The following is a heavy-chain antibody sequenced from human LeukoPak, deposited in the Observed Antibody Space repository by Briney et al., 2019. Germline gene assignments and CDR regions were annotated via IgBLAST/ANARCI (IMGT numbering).Heavy chain of an antibody. D-gene: IGHD1-14*01. CDR2: IYYSGST. Sequence: SETLSLTCTVSGGSISSYYWSWIRQPPGKGLEWIGYIYYSGSTNYNPSLKSRVTISVDTSKNQFSLKLSSVTAADTAVYYCARSTTGTGFDYWGQGTLVAVSS. J-gene: IGHJ4*02. CDR1: GGSISSYY. V-gene: IGHV4-59*01. CDR3: ARSTTGTGFDY.